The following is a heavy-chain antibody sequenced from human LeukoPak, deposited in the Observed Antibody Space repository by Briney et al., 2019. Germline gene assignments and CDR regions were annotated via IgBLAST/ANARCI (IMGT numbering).Heavy chain of an antibody. CDR3: ARAFPWNIVVVPAAMSGENWFDP. D-gene: IGHD2-2*01. CDR2: MNPNSGNT. J-gene: IGHJ5*02. CDR1: GYTFTSYD. V-gene: IGHV1-8*03. Sequence: ASVTVSCKASGYTFTSYDINWVRQATGQGLEWMGWMNPNSGNTGYAQKFQGRVTITRNTSISTAYMELSSLRSEDTAVYYCARAFPWNIVVVPAAMSGENWFDPWGQGTLITVSS.